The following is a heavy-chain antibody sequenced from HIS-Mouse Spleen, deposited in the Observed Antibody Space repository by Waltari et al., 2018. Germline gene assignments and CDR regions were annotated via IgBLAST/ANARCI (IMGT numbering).Heavy chain of an antibody. CDR2: IYYSGST. Sequence: QLQLQESCPGLVKPSETLSLICTVSGGSISSSTYYWGWIRRPPGKGLEWIGRIYYSGSTYYNPSLKGRVTISVDTSKNQVSLKLSSVTAADTAVYYCAREIPYSSSWYDWYFELWGRGTLVTVSS. D-gene: IGHD6-13*01. CDR1: GGSISSSTYY. CDR3: AREIPYSSSWYDWYFEL. J-gene: IGHJ2*01. V-gene: IGHV4-39*07.